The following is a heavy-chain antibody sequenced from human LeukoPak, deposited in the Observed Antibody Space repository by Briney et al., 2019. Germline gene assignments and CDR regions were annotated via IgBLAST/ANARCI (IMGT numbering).Heavy chain of an antibody. CDR2: IYYSGTT. Sequence: SETLSLTCTISGASIDSYYWSWIRQPPGKGLEWIGYIYYSGTTNYNPSLKSRVTISVDTSKNQFSLKLSSVTAADTAVYYCARGLVVAATSFDAFDIWGQGTMVTVSS. CDR3: ARGLVVAATSFDAFDI. V-gene: IGHV4-59*01. D-gene: IGHD2-15*01. J-gene: IGHJ3*02. CDR1: GASIDSYY.